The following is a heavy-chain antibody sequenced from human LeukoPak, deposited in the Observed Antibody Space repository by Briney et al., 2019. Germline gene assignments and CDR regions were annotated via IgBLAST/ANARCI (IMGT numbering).Heavy chain of an antibody. Sequence: GGSLRLSCAASGFTFSSYGMHWVRQAPGKGLKWVAVISYDGSNKYYADSVKGGFTISRDNSENTLYLQMNSLRTEDAAVYFCAKDRIRLTTFGYYYYGMDVWGQGTTVTVSS. CDR1: GFTFSSYG. CDR2: ISYDGSNK. D-gene: IGHD3-16*01. V-gene: IGHV3-30*18. J-gene: IGHJ6*02. CDR3: AKDRIRLTTFGYYYYGMDV.